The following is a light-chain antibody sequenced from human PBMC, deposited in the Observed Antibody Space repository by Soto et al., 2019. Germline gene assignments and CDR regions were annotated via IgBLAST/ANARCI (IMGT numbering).Light chain of an antibody. Sequence: QSVLTQPPSVSGAPGQRVTISCAGSSSNIGAHYDVHWYQQLPGTAPKLLIYGNSNRPSGVPDRFSGSKSGTSASLAITGFQAEDEADYYCQSYDNSLSVYVFGTGTKV. CDR1: SSNIGAHYD. CDR3: QSYDNSLSVYV. CDR2: GNS. V-gene: IGLV1-40*01. J-gene: IGLJ1*01.